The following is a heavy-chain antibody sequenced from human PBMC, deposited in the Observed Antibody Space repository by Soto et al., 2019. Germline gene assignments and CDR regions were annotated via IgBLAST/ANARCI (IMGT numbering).Heavy chain of an antibody. CDR1: GFTFSSYG. J-gene: IGHJ6*03. CDR2: ISYDGSNK. V-gene: IGHV3-30*18. Sequence: GGSLILSCAASGFTFSSYGMHWVRQAPGKGLEWVAVISYDGSNKYYADSVKGRFTISRDNSKNTLYLQMNSLRAEDTAVYYCAKDLERSDYGDYTPYYYYMDVWGKGTTVTVSS. CDR3: AKDLERSDYGDYTPYYYYMDV. D-gene: IGHD4-17*01.